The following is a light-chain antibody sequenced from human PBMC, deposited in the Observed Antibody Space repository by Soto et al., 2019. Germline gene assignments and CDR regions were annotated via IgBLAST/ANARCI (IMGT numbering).Light chain of an antibody. V-gene: IGKV3-11*01. CDR3: QQCSNWPPIT. Sequence: EVVLTQSPATLSLSPGERATLSCRASQSVGNCLAWYQQKPGQAPRLLIFDASARIDGIPARFSGSRSETDFTLTISSLEPEDFAVYYCQQCSNWPPITFGQGTRLEIK. J-gene: IGKJ5*01. CDR2: DAS. CDR1: QSVGNC.